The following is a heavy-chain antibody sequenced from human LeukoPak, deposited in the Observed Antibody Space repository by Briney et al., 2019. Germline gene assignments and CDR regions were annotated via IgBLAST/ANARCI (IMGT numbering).Heavy chain of an antibody. CDR1: GGTFSSYA. D-gene: IGHD4-17*01. Sequence: SVKVSCKASGGTFSSYAISWVRQAPGQGLEWMGRIIPIFGTANYAQKFQGRVTITADESTSTAYMELSSLRSEDTAVYYCASGNKYGDYVPGDYWGQGTLVTVSS. J-gene: IGHJ4*02. CDR2: IIPIFGTA. CDR3: ASGNKYGDYVPGDY. V-gene: IGHV1-69*13.